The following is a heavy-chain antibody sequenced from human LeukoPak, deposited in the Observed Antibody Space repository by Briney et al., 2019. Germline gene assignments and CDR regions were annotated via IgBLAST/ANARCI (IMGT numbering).Heavy chain of an antibody. CDR1: GFTFSSYE. D-gene: IGHD2-2*01. CDR3: ARGRDTYQPLLRWFDP. J-gene: IGHJ5*02. V-gene: IGHV3-48*03. CDR2: ISSSGSTI. Sequence: PGGSLRFSCAASGFTFSSYEMNWVRQAPGKGLEWVSYISSSGSTIYYADSVKGRFTISRDNAKNSLYLQMNSLRAEDTAVYYCARGRDTYQPLLRWFDPWGEGTLVTVSS.